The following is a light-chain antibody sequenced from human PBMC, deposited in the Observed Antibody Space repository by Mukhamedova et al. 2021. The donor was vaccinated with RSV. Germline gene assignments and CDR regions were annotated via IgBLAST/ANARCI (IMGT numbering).Light chain of an antibody. Sequence: WYQRRVHGKAPKLLIYKASSLESGVPSRFSGSGSGTEFTLTISRLEPEDFAVYYCQQYGSSPPDTFGQGTKLEIK. J-gene: IGKJ2*01. V-gene: IGKV1-5*03. CDR2: KAS. CDR3: QQYGSSPPDT.